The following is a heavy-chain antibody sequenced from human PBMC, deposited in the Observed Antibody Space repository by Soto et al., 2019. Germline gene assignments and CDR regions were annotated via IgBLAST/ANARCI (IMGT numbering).Heavy chain of an antibody. Sequence: QVQLVQSGAELKKPGASVKGSFKASGYTFSNYDMNWVRQATGQGPEWIGWVNPNNGDTGYAQKFQGRVTLTTDISTTTAYMELTSLQSEATAIYYCAKVSRKGSAIDFDYWGQGTLITVSS. CDR2: VNPNNGDT. J-gene: IGHJ4*02. CDR3: AKVSRKGSAIDFDY. D-gene: IGHD3-10*01. V-gene: IGHV1-8*01. CDR1: GYTFSNYD.